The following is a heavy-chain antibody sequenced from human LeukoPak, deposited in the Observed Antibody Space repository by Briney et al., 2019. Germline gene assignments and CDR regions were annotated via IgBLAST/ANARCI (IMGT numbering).Heavy chain of an antibody. CDR2: IHSSQGT. CDR1: GGSLNGYY. V-gene: IGHV4-59*08. J-gene: IGHJ6*04. D-gene: IGHD4-17*01. Sequence: SETLSLTCTVSGGSLNGYYWGWVRQPPGKGLECIGYIHSSQGTAHNASLKSRLTISLDTSKNQFSLTLSSVTAADTAVYYCARHVYGEGMVVWGKGTTVTVSS. CDR3: ARHVYGEGMVV.